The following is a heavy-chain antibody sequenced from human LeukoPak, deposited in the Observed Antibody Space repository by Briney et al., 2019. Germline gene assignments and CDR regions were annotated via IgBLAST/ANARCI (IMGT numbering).Heavy chain of an antibody. CDR3: ARRPQEDYYDSSGYLDYFDY. CDR1: GYSFTSYW. Sequence: GESLKISCKGSGYSFTSYWISWVRQMPGKGLEWMGIIYPGDSDTRYSPSFQGQVTISADKSISTAYLQWSSLKASDTAMYYCARRPQEDYYDSSGYLDYFDYWGQGTLVTVSS. D-gene: IGHD3-22*01. J-gene: IGHJ4*02. CDR2: IYPGDSDT. V-gene: IGHV5-51*01.